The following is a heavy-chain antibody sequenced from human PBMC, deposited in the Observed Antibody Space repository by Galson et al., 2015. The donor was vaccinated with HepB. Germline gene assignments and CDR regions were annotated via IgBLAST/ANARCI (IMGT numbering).Heavy chain of an antibody. CDR3: ARDNWIHLCDY. D-gene: IGHD5-18*01. V-gene: IGHV1-18*01. CDR2: ISAQNGHT. CDR1: GYSFTSYG. J-gene: IGHJ4*02. Sequence: SVKVSCKASGYSFTSYGITWVRQAPGQGLEWMGWISAQNGHTKYAQKFQGRVTFTTDRSTSTSYMELRSLRPDDTAVYYCARDNWIHLCDYWGQGTLVTVSS.